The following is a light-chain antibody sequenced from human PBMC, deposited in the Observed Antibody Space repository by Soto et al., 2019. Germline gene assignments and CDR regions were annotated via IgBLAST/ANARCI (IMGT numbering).Light chain of an antibody. V-gene: IGKV1-5*01. J-gene: IGKJ2*01. Sequence: DIQMTQSPSTLSASVGDRVTITCRASHSISKWLAWYQQKPGKAPRLLIYDASSLESGVPSRFSGSGSATDFTLTINSQQPDDFATYNCQQYNSYYTFGQGTKLEN. CDR1: HSISKW. CDR2: DAS. CDR3: QQYNSYYT.